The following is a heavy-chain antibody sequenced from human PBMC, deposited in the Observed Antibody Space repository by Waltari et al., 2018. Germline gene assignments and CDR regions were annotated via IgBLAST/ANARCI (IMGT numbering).Heavy chain of an antibody. CDR1: GFTFSSYS. CDR3: ARGVEIAAAAHDY. D-gene: IGHD6-13*01. CDR2: ISSSSSYI. J-gene: IGHJ4*02. Sequence: EVQLVESGGGLVKPGGSLRLSCAASGFTFSSYSMNWVRQAPGKGLELVSSISSSSSYIYYADSVKGRFTISRDNAKNSLYLQMNSLRAEDTAVYYCARGVEIAAAAHDYWGQGTLVTVSS. V-gene: IGHV3-21*01.